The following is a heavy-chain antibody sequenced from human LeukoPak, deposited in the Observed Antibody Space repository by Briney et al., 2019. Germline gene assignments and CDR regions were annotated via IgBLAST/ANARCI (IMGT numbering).Heavy chain of an antibody. D-gene: IGHD3-22*01. V-gene: IGHV4-59*12. CDR3: ARDRVDSSSYYPSYYYYGMDV. J-gene: IGHJ6*02. Sequence: SETLSLTCTVSGGSISSYYWSWIRQPPGKGLEWIGYIYYSGSTNYNPSLKSRVTISVDTSKNQFSLKLSSVTAADTAVYYCARDRVDSSSYYPSYYYYGMDVWGQGTTVTVSS. CDR1: GGSISSYY. CDR2: IYYSGST.